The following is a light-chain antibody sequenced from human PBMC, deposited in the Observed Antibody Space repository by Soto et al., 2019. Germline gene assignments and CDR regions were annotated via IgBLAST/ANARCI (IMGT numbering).Light chain of an antibody. CDR2: EVT. J-gene: IGLJ2*01. Sequence: QSALTQPASVSGSPGQSITISCTGTSSDVGSYYYVSWYQQLPGKAPKLMIYEVTNRPSEVSNRFSGSKSGNTASLTISGLQAEDEADYYCSSYTSSSTLVFGGGTKLTVL. V-gene: IGLV2-14*01. CDR3: SSYTSSSTLV. CDR1: SSDVGSYYY.